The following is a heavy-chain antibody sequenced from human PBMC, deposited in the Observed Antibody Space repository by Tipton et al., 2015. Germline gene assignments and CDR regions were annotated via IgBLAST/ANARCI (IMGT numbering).Heavy chain of an antibody. CDR2: IHYSGSS. CDR1: SDSISKYF. V-gene: IGHV4-59*01. CDR3: ARARGLRAGLVDS. D-gene: IGHD3/OR15-3a*01. J-gene: IGHJ4*02. Sequence: TLSLTCSVSSDSISKYFWTWIRQPPGKKLEWIGYIHYSGSSNYNPSLKSRVTISVDTSKTQFSLHLSSVTAADTAVYYCARARGLRAGLVDSWGQGSLVTVSS.